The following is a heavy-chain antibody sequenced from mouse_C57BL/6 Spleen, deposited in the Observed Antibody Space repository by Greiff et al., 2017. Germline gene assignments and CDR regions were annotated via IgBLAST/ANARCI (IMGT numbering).Heavy chain of an antibody. J-gene: IGHJ2*01. V-gene: IGHV3-6*01. D-gene: IGHD2-3*01. CDR3: ARDSYDGTLDY. Sequence: EVKLMESGPGLVKPSQSLSLTCSVTGYSITSGYYWNWIRQHPGNNLEWMGNISYDGSNNYNPSLKNRITITRDTSKNQFFLKLNSVTTEDTATYYCARDSYDGTLDYWGQGTTLTVSS. CDR1: GYSITSGYY. CDR2: ISYDGSN.